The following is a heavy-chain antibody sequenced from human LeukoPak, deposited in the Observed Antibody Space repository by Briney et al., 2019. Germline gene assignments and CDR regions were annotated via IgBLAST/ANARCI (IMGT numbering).Heavy chain of an antibody. D-gene: IGHD1-26*01. CDR2: INPNSGGT. Sequence: ASVKVSCKASGYTFTGYYMHWVRQAPGQGLEWMGWINPNSGGTNYAQKFQGRVIMTRDTSISTAYMELSRLRSDDTAVYYCARGGLSGSYYVVYYFDYWGQGTLVTVSS. CDR1: GYTFTGYY. CDR3: ARGGLSGSYYVVYYFDY. V-gene: IGHV1-2*02. J-gene: IGHJ4*02.